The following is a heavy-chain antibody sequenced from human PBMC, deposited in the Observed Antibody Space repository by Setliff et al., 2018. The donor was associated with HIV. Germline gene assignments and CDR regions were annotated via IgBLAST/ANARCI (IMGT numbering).Heavy chain of an antibody. CDR2: ISSSGGTT. Sequence: GGSLRLSCAASGFTFSTYAMTWVRQAPGKGLEWVSSISSSGGTTYFADTVKGRFTISRDNSKNTLYLQMDSLRVEDTAMYYCARDRGRGMAPSGILDYYYMDVWGKGTTVTVSS. CDR3: ARDRGRGMAPSGILDYYYMDV. V-gene: IGHV3-23*01. J-gene: IGHJ6*03. CDR1: GFTFSTYA. D-gene: IGHD6-13*01.